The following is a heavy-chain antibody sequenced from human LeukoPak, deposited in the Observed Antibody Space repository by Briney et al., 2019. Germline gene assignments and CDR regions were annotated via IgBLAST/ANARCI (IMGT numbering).Heavy chain of an antibody. CDR2: IYHSGST. D-gene: IGHD2-8*02. J-gene: IGHJ4*02. CDR1: GVSISSRY. Sequence: SETLSLTCSVSGVSISSRYWSWIRQPPEKGLEWIGYIYHSGSTNYNPSLKSRVSISIDTSKNQFSLKLSSVTAADTAVYYCAGEDPGTAHFDYWGQGTLVTVSS. V-gene: IGHV4-59*11. CDR3: AGEDPGTAHFDY.